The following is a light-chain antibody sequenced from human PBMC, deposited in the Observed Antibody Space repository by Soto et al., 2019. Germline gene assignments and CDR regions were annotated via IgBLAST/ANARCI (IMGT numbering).Light chain of an antibody. Sequence: VLTQSPGTLALSPGGGATLSCRASQSVSSSYLAWYQQKPGQAPRLLIYNAFNKATGIPDRFSGRGSGTDFTFTISRLEPEEFAVYYCQQYGSSPGTFGGGTKVDIK. J-gene: IGKJ4*01. CDR2: NAF. V-gene: IGKV3-20*01. CDR3: QQYGSSPGT. CDR1: QSVSSSY.